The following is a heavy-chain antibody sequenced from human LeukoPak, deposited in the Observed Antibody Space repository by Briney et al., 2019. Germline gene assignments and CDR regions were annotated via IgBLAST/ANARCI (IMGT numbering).Heavy chain of an antibody. J-gene: IGHJ5*02. CDR3: ARDSIPSIAARPAWFDP. CDR2: INPSGGST. D-gene: IGHD6-6*01. CDR1: GYTFTSYY. Sequence: ASVKVSCKASGYTFTSYYMRWVRQAPGQGLEWMGIINPSGGSTSYAQKFQGRVTMTRDTSTSTVYMELSSLRSEHTAVYYCARDSIPSIAARPAWFDPWGQGTLVTVSS. V-gene: IGHV1-46*01.